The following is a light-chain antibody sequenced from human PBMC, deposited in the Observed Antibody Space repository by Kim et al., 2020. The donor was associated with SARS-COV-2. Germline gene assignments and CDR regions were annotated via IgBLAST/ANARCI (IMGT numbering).Light chain of an antibody. CDR2: GAS. J-gene: IGKJ5*01. CDR3: QQYKTYPIT. V-gene: IGKV1-16*02. CDR1: QDINNF. Sequence: ASVGDRVTITCRASQDINNFLTWFQHKPGKAPKSLIYGASSLQSGVPSKFSGSGSGTEFTLTISSLQPEDFATYYCQQYKTYPITFGQGTRLEIK.